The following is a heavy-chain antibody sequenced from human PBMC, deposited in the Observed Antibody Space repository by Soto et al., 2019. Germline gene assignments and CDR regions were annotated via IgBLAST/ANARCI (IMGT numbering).Heavy chain of an antibody. J-gene: IGHJ4*02. CDR3: AGLYSSGWYYFDY. CDR2: INHSGST. Sequence: WETLSLTCAVYGGSFSGYYWSWIRQPPGKGLEWIGEINHSGSTNYNPSLKSRVTISVETSKNQFSLKLSSVTAADTAVYYCAGLYSSGWYYFDYWGQGTLVTVSS. D-gene: IGHD6-19*01. CDR1: GGSFSGYY. V-gene: IGHV4-34*01.